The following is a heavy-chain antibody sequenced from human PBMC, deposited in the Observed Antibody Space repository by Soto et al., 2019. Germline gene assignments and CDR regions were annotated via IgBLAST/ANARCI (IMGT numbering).Heavy chain of an antibody. Sequence: GGSLRLSCAASGFTFSSYSMNWVRQAPGKGLEWVSYISSSSTIYYADSVKGRFTISRDNAKNSLYLQMNSLRDEDTAVYYCASALSRDGYNLPFDYWGQGTLVTVSS. D-gene: IGHD5-12*01. CDR2: ISSSSTI. V-gene: IGHV3-48*02. CDR1: GFTFSSYS. CDR3: ASALSRDGYNLPFDY. J-gene: IGHJ4*02.